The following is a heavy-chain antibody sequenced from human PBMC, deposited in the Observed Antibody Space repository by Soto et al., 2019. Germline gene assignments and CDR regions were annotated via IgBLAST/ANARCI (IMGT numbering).Heavy chain of an antibody. V-gene: IGHV1-69*06. CDR1: GGTFSSYA. CDR3: ASRSYVSNLYYYYGMDV. Sequence: ASVKVSCKASGGTFSSYAISWVREAPGQGLEWMGWIIPIFGTANYAQKFQGRVTITADKSTSTAYMELSSLRSEDTAVYYCASRSYVSNLYYYYGMDVWGQGTTVTVSS. D-gene: IGHD3-16*01. J-gene: IGHJ6*02. CDR2: IIPIFGTA.